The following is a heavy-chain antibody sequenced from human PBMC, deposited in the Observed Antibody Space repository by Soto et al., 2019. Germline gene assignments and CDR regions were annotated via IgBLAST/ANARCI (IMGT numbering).Heavy chain of an antibody. CDR1: GFTFSSYE. Sequence: GGSLRLSCAASGFTFSSYEMNWVRQAPGKGLEWVSYISSSGSTIYYADSVKGRFTISRDNAKNSLYLQMNSLRAEDTAVYYCARDRDTAMVNAGYWGQGTLVTVSS. CDR2: ISSSGSTI. V-gene: IGHV3-48*03. CDR3: ARDRDTAMVNAGY. D-gene: IGHD5-18*01. J-gene: IGHJ4*02.